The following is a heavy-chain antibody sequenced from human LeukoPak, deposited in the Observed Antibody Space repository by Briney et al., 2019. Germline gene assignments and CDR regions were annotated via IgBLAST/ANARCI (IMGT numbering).Heavy chain of an antibody. CDR1: GFSFSNYD. CDR2: INTAGAT. D-gene: IGHD3-3*01. Sequence: PGGSLRLSCAASGFSFSNYDMHWVRQVSGKGLQWVSIINTAGATYYPDSVKGRFTISREDAKNSLYLQMNSLRVGDTAVYYCARGFWSGFYAMDVWGQGTTATVSS. V-gene: IGHV3-13*04. CDR3: ARGFWSGFYAMDV. J-gene: IGHJ6*02.